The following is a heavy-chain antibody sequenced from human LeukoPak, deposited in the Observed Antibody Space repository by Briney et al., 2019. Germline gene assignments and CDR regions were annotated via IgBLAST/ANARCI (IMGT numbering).Heavy chain of an antibody. CDR3: ARFGGGMYSSSSGNWFDP. D-gene: IGHD6-6*01. V-gene: IGHV4-61*02. CDR1: GGSISSGSYY. Sequence: PSQTLSLTCTVSGGSISSGSYYWSWIRQPAGKGLEWIGRIYTSGSTNYNPSLKSRVTISVDTSKNQFSLKLSSVTAADTAVYYCARFGGGMYSSSSGNWFDPGGQGTLVTVSS. J-gene: IGHJ5*02. CDR2: IYTSGST.